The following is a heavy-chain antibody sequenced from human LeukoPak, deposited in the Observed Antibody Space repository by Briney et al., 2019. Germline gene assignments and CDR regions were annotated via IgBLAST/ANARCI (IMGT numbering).Heavy chain of an antibody. V-gene: IGHV4-61*02. CDR2: IQVSGST. CDR3: ARHAGIQLRNYYSDY. CDR1: GGSISSAPYF. Sequence: PSETLSLTCTVSGGSISSAPYFWSWIRQAAGKGLEWIGRIQVSGSTDYNPSLKSRLTMSVDTSKNQFSLHLRSVTAADTAVYYCARHAGIQLRNYYSDYWGQGTLVTVSS. J-gene: IGHJ4*02. D-gene: IGHD5-18*01.